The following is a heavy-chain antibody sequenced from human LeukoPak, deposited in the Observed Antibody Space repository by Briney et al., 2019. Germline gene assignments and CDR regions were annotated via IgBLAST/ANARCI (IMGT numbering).Heavy chain of an antibody. D-gene: IGHD6-13*01. CDR1: GFTFDDYA. J-gene: IGHJ5*02. CDR2: ISWNSGSI. V-gene: IGHV3-9*01. CDR3: AGEISSSSWYNWFDP. Sequence: PGRSLRLSCAASGFTFDDYAMHWVPQAPGKGLEWVSRISWNSGSIGYADSVKGRFTISRDNAKNSLYLQMNSLRAEDTALYYCAGEISSSSWYNWFDPWGQGTLVTVSS.